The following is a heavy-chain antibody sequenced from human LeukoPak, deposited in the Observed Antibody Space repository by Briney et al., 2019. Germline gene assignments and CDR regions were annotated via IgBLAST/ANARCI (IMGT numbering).Heavy chain of an antibody. V-gene: IGHV4-34*01. Sequence: SETLSLTCAVYGGSFSGYYWSWIRQPPGKGLEWIGEINHSGSTNYNPSLKSRVTISVDTSKNQFSLKLSSVTAADTAVYYCARDRRWGFNYYCYGMDVWGQGTTVTVSS. J-gene: IGHJ6*02. CDR2: INHSGST. D-gene: IGHD3-16*01. CDR3: ARDRRWGFNYYCYGMDV. CDR1: GGSFSGYY.